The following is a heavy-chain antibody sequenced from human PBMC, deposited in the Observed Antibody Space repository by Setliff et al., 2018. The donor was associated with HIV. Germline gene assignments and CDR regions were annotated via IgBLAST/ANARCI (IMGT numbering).Heavy chain of an antibody. V-gene: IGHV1-2*06. CDR1: GYTFTGYY. CDR3: ARGTRVGANDAFDI. J-gene: IGHJ3*02. D-gene: IGHD1-26*01. CDR2: INPNSGGT. Sequence: ASVKVSCKASGYTFTGYYMHWVRQAPGQGLEWMGRINPNSGGTNYAQESQGRVTMTRDTSISTAYMELSWLRSDDTAVYFCARGTRVGANDAFDIWGQGTMVTVSS.